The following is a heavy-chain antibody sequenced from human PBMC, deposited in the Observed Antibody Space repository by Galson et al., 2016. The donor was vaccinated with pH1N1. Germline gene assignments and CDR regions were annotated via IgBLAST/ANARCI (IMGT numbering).Heavy chain of an antibody. V-gene: IGHV4-38-2*02. CDR3: ARRGYTYGEDAFDL. Sequence: ETLSLTCTVSGCSISVGHYWAWIRQSPGKGLEWTGSIYFTGSTYYNPSLNNRVTMSVDTSKHQFSLKLTSVTAADTAVYYCARRGYTYGEDAFDLWGQGTMVTV. J-gene: IGHJ3*01. CDR1: GCSISVGHY. D-gene: IGHD5-18*01. CDR2: IYFTGST.